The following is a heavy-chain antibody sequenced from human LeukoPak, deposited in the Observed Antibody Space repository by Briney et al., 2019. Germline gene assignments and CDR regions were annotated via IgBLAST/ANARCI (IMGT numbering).Heavy chain of an antibody. CDR1: GFTFSSYA. J-gene: IGHJ4*02. V-gene: IGHV3-23*01. D-gene: IGHD2-2*01. Sequence: GGSLRLSCAASGFTFSSYAMSWVRQAPGKGLEWVSAISGSGGSTYYADSVKGRFTISRDNSKNTLNLQMNSLRAEDTAVYYCAKDGSCSSTSCYLGYWGQGTLVTVSS. CDR2: ISGSGGST. CDR3: AKDGSCSSTSCYLGY.